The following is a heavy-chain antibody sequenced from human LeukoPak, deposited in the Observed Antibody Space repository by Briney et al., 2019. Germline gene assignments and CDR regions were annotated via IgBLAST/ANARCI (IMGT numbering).Heavy chain of an antibody. CDR3: ARATRSYYYDREFDY. V-gene: IGHV4-34*01. D-gene: IGHD3-22*01. CDR1: GGSFSGYY. Sequence: SETLSLTCAVYGGSFSGYYWSWIRQPPGKGLEWIGEINHSGSTNYNPSLKSRVTISVDTSKNQFSLKLSSVTAADTAVYYCARATRSYYYDREFDYWGQGTLVTVSS. J-gene: IGHJ4*02. CDR2: INHSGST.